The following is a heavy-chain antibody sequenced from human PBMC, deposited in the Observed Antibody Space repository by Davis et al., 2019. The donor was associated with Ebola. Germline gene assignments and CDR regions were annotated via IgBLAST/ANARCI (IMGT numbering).Heavy chain of an antibody. D-gene: IGHD3-3*01. J-gene: IGHJ6*02. CDR1: GFTFSSYW. V-gene: IGHV3-74*01. CDR2: INSDGSST. CDR3: ARDTLLEWPFYYGMDV. Sequence: GESLKISCAASGFTFSSYWMHWVRQAPGKGLVWVSRINSDGSSTSYADSVKGRFTISRDNAKNSLYLQMNSLRAEDTAVYYCARDTLLEWPFYYGMDVWGQGTTVTVSS.